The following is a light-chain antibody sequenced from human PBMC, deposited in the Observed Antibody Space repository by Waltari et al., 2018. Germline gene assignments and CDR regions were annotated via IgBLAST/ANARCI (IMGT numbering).Light chain of an antibody. Sequence: WYQQKPGQSPVLVIYQDSKRPSGIPERFSGSNSGNTATLTISGTQAMDEADYYCQAWDSSTNVVFGGGINLTVL. CDR3: QAWDSSTNVV. J-gene: IGLJ2*01. CDR2: QDS. V-gene: IGLV3-1*01.